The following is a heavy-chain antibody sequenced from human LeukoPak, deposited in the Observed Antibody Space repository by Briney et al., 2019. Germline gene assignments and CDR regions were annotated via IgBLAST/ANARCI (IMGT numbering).Heavy chain of an antibody. J-gene: IGHJ4*02. V-gene: IGHV4-38-2*02. Sequence: SETLSLTCTVSGGSISSGYYWGWIRQPPGKGLECIGSIYHSGSAYYNPSLKSRVTISVDTSKNQFSLKLSSVTAADTAVYYCARSRMTTEADYWGQGTLVTVSS. D-gene: IGHD4-11*01. CDR1: GGSISSGYY. CDR2: IYHSGSA. CDR3: ARSRMTTEADY.